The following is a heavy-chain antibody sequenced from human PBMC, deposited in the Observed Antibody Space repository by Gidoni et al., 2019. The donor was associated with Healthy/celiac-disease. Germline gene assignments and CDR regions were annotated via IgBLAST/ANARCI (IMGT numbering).Heavy chain of an antibody. CDR2: IYYSGST. V-gene: IGHV4-59*01. CDR1: CGSISSYY. D-gene: IGHD3-16*02. CDR3: ARERLKGYPGYFDY. J-gene: IGHJ4*02. Sequence: QVQLQESGPGLVKPSETLSLTCTVPCGSISSYYWSWIRQPPGKGLEWIGYIYYSGSTNYNPSLKSRVTISVDTSKNQFSLKLSSVTAADTAVYYCARERLKGYPGYFDYWGQGTLVTVSS.